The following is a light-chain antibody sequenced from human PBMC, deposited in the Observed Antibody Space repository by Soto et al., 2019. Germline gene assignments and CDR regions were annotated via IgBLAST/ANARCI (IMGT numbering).Light chain of an antibody. Sequence: QSALTQPPSASGSPGQSVTISCTGTSSDVGGYKHVSWYQQHPGKAPKLMIYEVSKRPSGVPDRFSGSKSGNTASLTVSELQAEDEADYYCTSYAGNNNVIFGGGTKLTVL. CDR1: SSDVGGYKH. J-gene: IGLJ2*01. V-gene: IGLV2-8*01. CDR2: EVS. CDR3: TSYAGNNNVI.